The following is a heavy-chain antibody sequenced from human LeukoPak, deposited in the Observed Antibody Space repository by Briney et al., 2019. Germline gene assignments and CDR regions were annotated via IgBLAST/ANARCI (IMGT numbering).Heavy chain of an antibody. CDR2: ISDDGSNK. CDR3: AKDLENYYDSSGYVDY. CDR1: GFTFSSYG. D-gene: IGHD3-22*01. J-gene: IGHJ4*02. V-gene: IGHV3-30*18. Sequence: GGSLRLSCAASGFTFSSYGMRWVRQAPGKGLEWVAAISDDGSNKYYADSVKGRFTISRDNSKNTVYLQMNSLRAEDTAVYYCAKDLENYYDSSGYVDYWGQGTLVTVSS.